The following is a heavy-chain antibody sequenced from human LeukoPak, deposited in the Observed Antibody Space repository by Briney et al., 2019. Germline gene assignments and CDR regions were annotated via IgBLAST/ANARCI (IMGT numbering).Heavy chain of an antibody. CDR1: GYSFSRHY. CDR3: ASALVKVTNGFDI. J-gene: IGHJ3*02. D-gene: IGHD4-17*01. CDR2: ISHIGRT. Sequence: NPSETLSLTCAVSGYSFSRHYCTWIRQSPGTGREWIGYISHIGRTNYNHNLKSRVTISIDTSTNPFYLKLRSVTAEDTAVYYCASALVKVTNGFDIWGQGTMVSVSS. V-gene: IGHV4-59*11.